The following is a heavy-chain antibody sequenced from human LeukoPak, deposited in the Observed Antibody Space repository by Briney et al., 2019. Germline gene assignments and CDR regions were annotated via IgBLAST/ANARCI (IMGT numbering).Heavy chain of an antibody. CDR3: ARLITMVRGVYYMTS. Sequence: ASVKVSCKASGYTFTSYDINWVRQATGQGLEWMGWMNPNSGNTGYAQKFQGRVTMTRNTSISTAYMELSSLRSEDTAVYYCARLITMVRGVYYMTSGAKGPRSPSP. V-gene: IGHV1-8*02. CDR2: MNPNSGNT. J-gene: IGHJ6*03. CDR1: GYTFTSYD. D-gene: IGHD3-10*01.